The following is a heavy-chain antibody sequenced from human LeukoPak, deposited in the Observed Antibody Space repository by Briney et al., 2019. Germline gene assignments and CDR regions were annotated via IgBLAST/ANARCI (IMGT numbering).Heavy chain of an antibody. Sequence: PSETLSLTCTVSGGSISSYYWSWIRQPPGKGLEWIGYIYYSGSTNYNPSLKSRVTISVDTSKNQFSLKLSSVTAADTAVYYCASWEVSSSDAFDIWGQGTMVTVSS. CDR1: GGSISSYY. CDR2: IYYSGST. CDR3: ASWEVSSSDAFDI. J-gene: IGHJ3*02. D-gene: IGHD6-6*01. V-gene: IGHV4-59*08.